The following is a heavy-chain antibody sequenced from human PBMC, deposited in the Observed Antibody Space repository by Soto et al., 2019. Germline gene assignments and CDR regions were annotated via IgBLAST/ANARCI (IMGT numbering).Heavy chain of an antibody. V-gene: IGHV1-69*12. CDR1: GGTFSSYA. CDR2: IIPIFGTA. CDR3: AIQQSVDRVDTMSEYCFGMEV. Sequence: QVQLVQSGAEVKKPGSSVKVSCKASGGTFSSYAISWVRQAPGQGLEWMGGIIPIFGTANYAQKFQGRVTITADESTSTAYMELSRLRSEHTAVDYCAIQQSVDRVDTMSEYCFGMEVWGQGATVTVSS. D-gene: IGHD5-12*01. J-gene: IGHJ6*02.